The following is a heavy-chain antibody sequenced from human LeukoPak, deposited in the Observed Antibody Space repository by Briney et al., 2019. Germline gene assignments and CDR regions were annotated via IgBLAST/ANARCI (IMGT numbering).Heavy chain of an antibody. CDR2: IYYSGST. CDR3: ARDFSGSYLFYFDY. CDR1: GGSISSSSYY. D-gene: IGHD1-26*01. V-gene: IGHV4-39*07. Sequence: PSETLSLTCTVPGGSISSSSYYWGWIRQPPGKGLEWIGSIYYSGSTYYNPSLKSRVTISVDTSKNQFSLKLSSVTAADTAVYYCARDFSGSYLFYFDYWGQGTLVTVSS. J-gene: IGHJ4*02.